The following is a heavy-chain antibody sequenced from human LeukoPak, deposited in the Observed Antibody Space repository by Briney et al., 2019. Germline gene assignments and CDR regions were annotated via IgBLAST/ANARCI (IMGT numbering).Heavy chain of an antibody. CDR2: IYSGGST. Sequence: PGGSLRLSCAACGFTVSSNYMSWVRQAPGKGLKRVSVIYSGGSTYYADSVKGRFTISRDNSKNTLYLQMNCLRAEDTAVYYCASASSGWYRDAFDIWGQGTMVAVSS. D-gene: IGHD6-19*01. CDR3: ASASSGWYRDAFDI. J-gene: IGHJ3*02. CDR1: GFTVSSNY. V-gene: IGHV3-53*01.